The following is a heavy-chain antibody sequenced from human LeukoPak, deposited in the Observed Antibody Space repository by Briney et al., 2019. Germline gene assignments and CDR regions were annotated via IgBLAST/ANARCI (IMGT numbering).Heavy chain of an antibody. CDR3: ARVGGVMVAASLDY. Sequence: SVKVSCKASGGTFSSYAISWVRQAPGQGLEWMGRIIPILGIANYAQKFQGRVTITADESTSTAYMELSSLRSEDTAVYYCARVGGVMVAASLDYWGQGTLVTVSS. V-gene: IGHV1-69*04. J-gene: IGHJ4*02. D-gene: IGHD2-15*01. CDR2: IIPILGIA. CDR1: GGTFSSYA.